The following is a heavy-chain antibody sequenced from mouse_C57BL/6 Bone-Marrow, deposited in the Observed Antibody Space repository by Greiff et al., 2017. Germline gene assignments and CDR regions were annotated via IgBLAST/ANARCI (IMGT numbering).Heavy chain of an antibody. V-gene: IGHV1-39*01. CDR2: INPNYGTT. D-gene: IGHD2-13*01. Sequence: EVKLLESGPELVKPGASVKISCKASGYSFTDYNMNWVQQSHGKSLEWIGVINPNYGTTSYNQKFKGKATLTVDQSSSTAYMQLNSLTSEDSAVYYCARGDYKFAYWGQGTLVTVSA. CDR3: ARGDYKFAY. CDR1: GYSFTDYN. J-gene: IGHJ3*01.